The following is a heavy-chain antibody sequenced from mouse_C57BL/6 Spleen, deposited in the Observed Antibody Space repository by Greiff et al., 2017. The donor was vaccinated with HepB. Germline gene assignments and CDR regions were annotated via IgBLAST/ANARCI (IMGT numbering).Heavy chain of an antibody. CDR3: ARERRTAYYFDY. Sequence: EVHLVESGGGLVKPGGSLKLSCAASGFTFSSYAMSWVRQTPEKRLEWVATISDGGSYTYYPDNVKGRFTISRDNAKNNLYLQMSHLKSEDTAMYYCARERRTAYYFDYWGQGTTLTVSS. CDR1: GFTFSSYA. CDR2: ISDGGSYT. J-gene: IGHJ2*01. D-gene: IGHD4-1*01. V-gene: IGHV5-4*01.